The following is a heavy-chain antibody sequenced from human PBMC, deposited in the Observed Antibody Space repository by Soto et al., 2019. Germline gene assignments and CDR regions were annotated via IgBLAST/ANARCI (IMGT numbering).Heavy chain of an antibody. CDR2: ISSSSSYI. CDR3: VREGFGELSADY. V-gene: IGHV3-21*01. Sequence: EVQLVESGGGLVKPGGSLRLSCAASGFTFSSYSMNWVRQAPGKGLEWVSSISSSSSYIYYADSVKGRFTISRGNAKNSLYLQMNSLRAEDTAVYYCVREGFGELSADYWGQGTLVTVSS. J-gene: IGHJ4*02. D-gene: IGHD3-10*01. CDR1: GFTFSSYS.